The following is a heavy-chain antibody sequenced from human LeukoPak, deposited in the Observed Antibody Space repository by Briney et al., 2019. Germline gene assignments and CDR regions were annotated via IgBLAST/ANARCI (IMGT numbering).Heavy chain of an antibody. CDR3: ARGPPFGRDCSTTSCYQDY. V-gene: IGHV3-21*01. J-gene: IGHJ4*02. D-gene: IGHD2-2*01. CDR1: GFTFSTYR. CDR2: ISSTSSYI. Sequence: GGSLRLSCAASGFTFSTYRMDWVRQAPGQGLEWVSSISSTSSYIYYADSVRGRFTISRDNAKNSLYLQMNSLRAEDTAVYYCARGPPFGRDCSTTSCYQDYWGQGTLVTVSS.